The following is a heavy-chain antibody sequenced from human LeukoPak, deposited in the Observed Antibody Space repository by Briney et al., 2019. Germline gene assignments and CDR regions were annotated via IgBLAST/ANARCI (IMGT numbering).Heavy chain of an antibody. Sequence: GGSLRLSCAASGFTFSSYAMSWVRQAPGKGLEWVSAISGDGGNTFYTDSLKGRFTISRDNSKNTVFPQMSSLRAEDTAVYYCAKETLVVGKGAFDFWGQGTMVTVSS. D-gene: IGHD3-10*01. CDR3: AKETLVVGKGAFDF. CDR1: GFTFSSYA. V-gene: IGHV3-23*01. J-gene: IGHJ3*01. CDR2: ISGDGGNT.